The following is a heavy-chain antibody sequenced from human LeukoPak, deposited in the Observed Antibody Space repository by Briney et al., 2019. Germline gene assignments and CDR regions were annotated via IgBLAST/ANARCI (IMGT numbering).Heavy chain of an antibody. CDR1: GGSSTRGTYY. D-gene: IGHD3-10*01. Sequence: SQTLSLTCTVSGGSSTRGTYYWTWIRQPAGEGLEWIGRFSSSGNTNYNPSLKSRVTMSVDTSKNQFSLKLSSVTAADTAVYYCARDNNYYGSGSYHDYWGQGTLVTVSS. CDR3: ARDNNYYGSGSYHDY. J-gene: IGHJ4*02. V-gene: IGHV4-61*02. CDR2: FSSSGNT.